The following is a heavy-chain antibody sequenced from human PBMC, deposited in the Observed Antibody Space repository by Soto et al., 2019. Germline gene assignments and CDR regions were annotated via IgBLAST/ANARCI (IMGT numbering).Heavy chain of an antibody. V-gene: IGHV4-59*01. J-gene: IGHJ4*02. CDR1: GGSISSYY. CDR2: IYYSGST. Sequence: PSETLSLTCTVSGGSISSYYWSWIRQPPGKGLEWIGYIYYSGSTNYNPSLKSRVTISVDTSKNQFSLKMSSVTAADTALYYCARLDTRYYFDYWGQGTLVTVSS. CDR3: ARLDTRYYFDY. D-gene: IGHD5-18*01.